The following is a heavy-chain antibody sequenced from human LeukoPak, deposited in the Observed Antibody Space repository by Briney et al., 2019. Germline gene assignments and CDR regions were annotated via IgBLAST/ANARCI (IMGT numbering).Heavy chain of an antibody. V-gene: IGHV3-73*01. CDR1: GFTFSGSA. J-gene: IGHJ6*03. Sequence: GGSLRLSCAASGFTFSGSAMHWVRQASGKGLEWVGRIRSKANSYATAYAASVKGRFTISRDDSKNTAYLQMNSLKTEDTAVYYCARGMTTVRRDYYYYMDVWGKGTTVTISS. CDR2: IRSKANSYAT. CDR3: ARGMTTVRRDYYYYMDV. D-gene: IGHD4-17*01.